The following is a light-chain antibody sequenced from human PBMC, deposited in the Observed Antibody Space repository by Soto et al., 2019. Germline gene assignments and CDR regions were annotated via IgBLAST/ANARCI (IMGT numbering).Light chain of an antibody. CDR1: SSDVGGYNH. CDR3: TSYTTSITWV. Sequence: QAVVTQPASVSGSPGQSITISCTGTSSDVGGYNHVSWYQQHPGKAPKLIIYEVSNRPSGVSNRFSGSKSGNTASLTISGLQAEDEADYYCTSYTTSITWVFGGGTKLTVL. CDR2: EVS. J-gene: IGLJ3*02. V-gene: IGLV2-14*01.